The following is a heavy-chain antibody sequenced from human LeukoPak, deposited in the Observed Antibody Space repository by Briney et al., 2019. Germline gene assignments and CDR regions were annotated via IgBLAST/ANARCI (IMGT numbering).Heavy chain of an antibody. CDR2: ISDYSGKT. Sequence: ASVKVSCKASGYSLSSNGISWARQAPGQGLEWMGWISDYSGKTKYAQNFQGRVTMTTDTSTNTAYMELRSLRSDDTAVYYCAREGATDYYFDYWGQRTLVTVSS. D-gene: IGHD4-4*01. CDR1: GYSLSSNG. J-gene: IGHJ4*02. CDR3: AREGATDYYFDY. V-gene: IGHV1-18*01.